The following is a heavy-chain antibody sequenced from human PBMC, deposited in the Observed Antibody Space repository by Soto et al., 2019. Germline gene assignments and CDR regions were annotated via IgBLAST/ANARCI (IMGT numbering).Heavy chain of an antibody. CDR2: IYYSGST. V-gene: IGHV4-30-4*01. D-gene: IGHD3-9*01. CDR3: ARERTYYDILTGIYYYHYGMDV. CDR1: GSSISSGDYY. J-gene: IGHJ6*02. Sequence: SETRSLNCTVSGSSISSGDYYLSWIRQPPGKGLEWIGYIYYSGSTYYNPSLKSRVTISVDTSKNQFSLKLSSVTAADTAVYYCARERTYYDILTGIYYYHYGMDVWGQGTTVTVSS.